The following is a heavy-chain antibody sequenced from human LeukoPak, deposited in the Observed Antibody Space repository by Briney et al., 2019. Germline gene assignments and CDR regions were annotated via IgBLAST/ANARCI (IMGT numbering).Heavy chain of an antibody. V-gene: IGHV1-8*01. J-gene: IGHJ5*02. Sequence: GASVKVSCKASGYTFTSYDINWVRQATGQGLEWMGWMNPSSGDTGYAQKFQGRVTMTRNTSISTAYMELSSLRSDDTAVYYCAREGNTWLDPWGQGALVTVSS. CDR3: AREGNTWLDP. CDR1: GYTFTSYD. CDR2: MNPSSGDT.